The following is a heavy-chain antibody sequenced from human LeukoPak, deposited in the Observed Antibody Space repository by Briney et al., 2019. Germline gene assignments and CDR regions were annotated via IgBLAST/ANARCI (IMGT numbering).Heavy chain of an antibody. J-gene: IGHJ5*02. CDR1: GFTFSSYW. CDR3: ARDGDTGYYYGSGSYYIPNNWFDP. Sequence: GGSLRLSCAASGFTFSSYWMSRVRQAPGKGLEWVANIKQDGSEKYYVDSVKGRFTISRDNAKNSLYLQMNSLRAEDTAVYYCARDGDTGYYYGSGSYYIPNNWFDPWGQGTLVTVSS. V-gene: IGHV3-7*03. CDR2: IKQDGSEK. D-gene: IGHD3-10*01.